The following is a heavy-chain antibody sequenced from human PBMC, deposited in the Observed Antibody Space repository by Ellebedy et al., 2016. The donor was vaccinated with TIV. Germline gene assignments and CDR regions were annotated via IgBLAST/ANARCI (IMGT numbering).Heavy chain of an antibody. Sequence: GESLKISCAASGFTFDDYAMHWVRQAPGKGLEWVSLISGDGGSTYYADSVKGRFTISRDNSKNTLYLQMSSLRAEDTAVYYCVKDRGEELLWFGELLENWGQGTLVTVSS. CDR3: VKDRGEELLWFGELLEN. CDR1: GFTFDDYA. D-gene: IGHD3-10*01. CDR2: ISGDGGST. V-gene: IGHV3-43*02. J-gene: IGHJ4*02.